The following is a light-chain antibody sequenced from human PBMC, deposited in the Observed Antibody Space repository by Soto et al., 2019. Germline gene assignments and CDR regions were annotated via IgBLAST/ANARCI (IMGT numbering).Light chain of an antibody. CDR1: SSDVGGYNY. Sequence: QSVLTQPRSVSGSPLQSVTISCTGTSSDVGGYNYVSWYQQHPGKAPKLMICDVIKRPSGVPDRFSGSKSGNTASLTISGLQAEDEADYYCCSYAGSYTYYVFGTGTKVTVL. V-gene: IGLV2-11*01. J-gene: IGLJ1*01. CDR3: CSYAGSYTYYV. CDR2: DVI.